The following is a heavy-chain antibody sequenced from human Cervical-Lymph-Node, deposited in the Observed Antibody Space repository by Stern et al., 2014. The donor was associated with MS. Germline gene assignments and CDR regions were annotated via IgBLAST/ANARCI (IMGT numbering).Heavy chain of an antibody. V-gene: IGHV3-30*18. CDR2: ISYDGRDK. J-gene: IGHJ4*02. CDR1: GFIFSRHG. CDR3: AKENPAFDY. Sequence: VQLLESGGGVVQPGTSLRLSCVASGFIFSRHGIHWVRQAPGQGLEWVALISYDGRDKQYADSVKGRFTISRDNSKNTLYLQMNSLRVEDTAVYYCAKENPAFDYWGQGTPVTVSS.